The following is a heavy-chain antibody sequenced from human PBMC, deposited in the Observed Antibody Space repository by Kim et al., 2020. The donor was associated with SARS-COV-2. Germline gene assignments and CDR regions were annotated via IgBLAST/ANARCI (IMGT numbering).Heavy chain of an antibody. CDR2: IYYSGST. CDR1: GGSISSGGYY. Sequence: SETLSLTCTVSGGSISSGGYYWSWIRQHPGKGLEWIGYIYYSGSTYYNPSLKSRVTISVDTSKNQFSLKLSSVTAADTAVYYCARGVQQLVFDPWGQGTLVTVSS. V-gene: IGHV4-31*03. J-gene: IGHJ5*02. D-gene: IGHD6-13*01. CDR3: ARGVQQLVFDP.